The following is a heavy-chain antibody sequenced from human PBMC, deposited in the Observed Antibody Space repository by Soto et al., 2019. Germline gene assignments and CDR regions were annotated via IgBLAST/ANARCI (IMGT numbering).Heavy chain of an antibody. CDR1: GFTFSLYG. CDR3: PRGLRGISFYGMDV. CDR2: IWYDGSNK. Sequence: QVQLVESGGGVVQPGRSLRLSCEASGFTFSLYGMHWVRQAPGKGLEWVAVIWYDGSNKFYADSVKGRFTISRDNSKNALYLQMNSLRDEDTAVYYCPRGLRGISFYGMDVWVQGTTVIVSS. D-gene: IGHD3-16*01. J-gene: IGHJ6*02. V-gene: IGHV3-33*01.